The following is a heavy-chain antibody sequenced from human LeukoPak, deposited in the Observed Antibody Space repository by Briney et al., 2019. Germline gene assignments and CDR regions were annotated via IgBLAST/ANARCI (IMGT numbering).Heavy chain of an antibody. V-gene: IGHV3-23*01. CDR1: GFTFSSYA. CDR2: ISGSGGST. J-gene: IGHJ4*02. CDR3: AKDRGRWGLPHAVDY. D-gene: IGHD1-26*01. Sequence: PGGSLRLSCAASGFTFSSYAMSWVRQAPGKGLEWVSAISGSGGSTYYADSVKGRFTISRDNSKNTLYLQMNSLRAEDTAVYYCAKDRGRWGLPHAVDYWGQGTLVTVSS.